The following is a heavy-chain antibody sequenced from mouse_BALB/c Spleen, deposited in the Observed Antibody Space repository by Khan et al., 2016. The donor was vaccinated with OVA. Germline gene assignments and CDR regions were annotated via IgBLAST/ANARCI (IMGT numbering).Heavy chain of an antibody. D-gene: IGHD1-2*01. V-gene: IGHV3-2*02. J-gene: IGHJ2*01. Sequence: VQLQQSGPGLVKPSQSLSLTCTVTGYSITSGYGWNWIRKFPGNKLEWMGYISYSGSTTYNQSLKSRISITRDTSKNQFFLQLNSVTTEDTATYYCARTARIKYWGQGTTLTVSS. CDR3: ARTARIKY. CDR1: GYSITSGYG. CDR2: ISYSGST.